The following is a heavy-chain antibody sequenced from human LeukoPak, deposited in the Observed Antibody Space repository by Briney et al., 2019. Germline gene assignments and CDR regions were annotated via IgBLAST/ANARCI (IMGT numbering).Heavy chain of an antibody. CDR3: AKDLYDSSGYYYVPFDY. CDR2: ISGDGGRT. V-gene: IGHV3-43*02. J-gene: IGHJ4*02. Sequence: PGGSLRLSCAASGFTFDDYAMHWVRQAPGKGLEWVSLISGDGGRTYYADSVKGRFTISRDNSKNSLYLQMNSLRTEDTALYYCAKDLYDSSGYYYVPFDYWGQGTLVTVSS. CDR1: GFTFDDYA. D-gene: IGHD3-22*01.